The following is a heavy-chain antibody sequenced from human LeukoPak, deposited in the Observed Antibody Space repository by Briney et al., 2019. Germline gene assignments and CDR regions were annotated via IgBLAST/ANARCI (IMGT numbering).Heavy chain of an antibody. D-gene: IGHD6-6*01. J-gene: IGHJ6*02. CDR2: INHSGST. Sequence: SETLSLTCAVYGGSFSGYYRSWIRQPPGKGLEWIGEINHSGSTNYNPSLKSRVTISVDTSKNQFSLKLSSVTAADTAVYYCARRYSSSSRGDYYYGMDVWGQGTTVTVSS. CDR1: GGSFSGYY. CDR3: ARRYSSSSRGDYYYGMDV. V-gene: IGHV4-34*01.